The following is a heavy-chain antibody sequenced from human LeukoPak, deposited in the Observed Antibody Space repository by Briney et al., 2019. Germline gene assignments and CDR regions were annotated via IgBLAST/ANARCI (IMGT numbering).Heavy chain of an antibody. CDR3: ARSDSSGYSFTYYYYGMDV. J-gene: IGHJ6*02. D-gene: IGHD3-22*01. V-gene: IGHV4-59*01. CDR1: GGSISSYY. Sequence: PSETLSLTCTVSGGSISSYYWSWIRQPPGKGLEWIGYFYYSGSTNYNPSLKSRVTISVDTSKNQFSLKLSSVTAADTAVYYCARSDSSGYSFTYYYYGMDVWGQGTTVTVSS. CDR2: FYYSGST.